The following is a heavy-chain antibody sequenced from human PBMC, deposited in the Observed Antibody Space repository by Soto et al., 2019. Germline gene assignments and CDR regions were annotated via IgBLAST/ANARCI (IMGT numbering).Heavy chain of an antibody. V-gene: IGHV3-64D*06. CDR3: VKDRYIDY. J-gene: IGHJ4*02. CDR1: GFSFSAYA. Sequence: GGSLRLSCSVSGFSFSAYAMHWVRQAPGKGLEYVSSISSNGGSTYYADAVKGRFTISRDNSKSTLSLQMSSLRTDDTGVYYCVKDRYIDYWGQGTLVPVSS. CDR2: ISSNGGST.